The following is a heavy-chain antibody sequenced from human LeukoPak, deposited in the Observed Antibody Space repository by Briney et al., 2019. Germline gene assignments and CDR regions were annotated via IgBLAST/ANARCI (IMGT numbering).Heavy chain of an antibody. Sequence: PGGSLRLSCAASGFTFSSYAMSWVRQAPGKGLEWVSAISGSGGSTYYADSVKGRFTISRDNSKNTLYLQMNSLRAEDTAVYYCARAQEGPDRADAFDIWGQGTMVTVSS. CDR3: ARAQEGPDRADAFDI. CDR2: ISGSGGST. CDR1: GFTFSSYA. J-gene: IGHJ3*02. V-gene: IGHV3-23*01.